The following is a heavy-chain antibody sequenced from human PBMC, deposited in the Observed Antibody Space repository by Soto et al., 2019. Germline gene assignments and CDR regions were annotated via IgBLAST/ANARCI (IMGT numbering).Heavy chain of an antibody. J-gene: IGHJ3*01. CDR2: IDPSDSYS. V-gene: IGHV5-10-1*01. Sequence: QVPGKGLEWMGRIDPSDSYSDYSPSFKGHVSISSDKSVTTAYLTWSSLKASDTAIYYCARLDGASPDALDFWGQGTMVTVSS. D-gene: IGHD2-2*01. CDR3: ARLDGASPDALDF.